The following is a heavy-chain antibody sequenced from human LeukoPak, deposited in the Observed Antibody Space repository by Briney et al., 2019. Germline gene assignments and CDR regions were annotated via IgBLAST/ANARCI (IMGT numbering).Heavy chain of an antibody. J-gene: IGHJ4*02. Sequence: SVKVSCKASGYTFTSYAISWVRQAPGQGLEWMGGIIPIFGTANYAQKFQGRVTITADESTSTAYMELSSLRSEDTAVYYCASESFRGYSYGPLPFDYWGQGTLVTVSS. D-gene: IGHD5-18*01. CDR1: GYTFTSYA. CDR3: ASESFRGYSYGPLPFDY. CDR2: IIPIFGTA. V-gene: IGHV1-69*13.